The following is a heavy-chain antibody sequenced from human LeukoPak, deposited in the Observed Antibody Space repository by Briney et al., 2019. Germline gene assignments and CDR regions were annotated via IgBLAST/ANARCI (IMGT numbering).Heavy chain of an antibody. CDR3: VRDKEGVGATRLDY. J-gene: IGHJ4*02. CDR2: INEDGSTT. D-gene: IGHD1-26*01. CDR1: GFIFRSNW. V-gene: IGHV3-74*01. Sequence: GGSLRLSCAASGFIFRSNWMHWVRQAPGKGLVWVSRINEDGSTTNHADSVKGRFTISRDNVKNTLYMEMNSLRAEDTAVYYCVRDKEGVGATRLDYWGQGTLVTVSS.